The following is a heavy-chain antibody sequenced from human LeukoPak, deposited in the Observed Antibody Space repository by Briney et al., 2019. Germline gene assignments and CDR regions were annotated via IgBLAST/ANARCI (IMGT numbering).Heavy chain of an antibody. CDR2: ISSSSSYI. CDR1: GFTFSSYS. CDR3: ARVKAISEFDP. D-gene: IGHD2-21*01. Sequence: GGSLRLSCAASGFTFSSYSMNWVRQAPGKGLEWVSSISSSSSYIYYADSVKGRFTISRDNAKNSLYLQMNSLRAEDTAVYYCARVKAISEFDPWGQGTLVTVSS. V-gene: IGHV3-21*01. J-gene: IGHJ5*02.